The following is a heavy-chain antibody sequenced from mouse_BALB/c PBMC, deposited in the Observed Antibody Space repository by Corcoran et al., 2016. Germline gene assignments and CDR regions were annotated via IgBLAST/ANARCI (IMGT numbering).Heavy chain of an antibody. CDR1: GYTFTNYG. J-gene: IGHJ3*01. Sequence: QIQLVQSGPELKKPGETVKISCKASGYTFTNYGINWVKQAPGKGLKWMGWINTYTGEPTYADDFKGRFAFSLETSASTAYLQINNLKNEDMATYFCARRFDGYYGFAYWGQGTLVTVSA. CDR2: INTYTGEP. D-gene: IGHD2-3*01. CDR3: ARRFDGYYGFAY. V-gene: IGHV9-1*02.